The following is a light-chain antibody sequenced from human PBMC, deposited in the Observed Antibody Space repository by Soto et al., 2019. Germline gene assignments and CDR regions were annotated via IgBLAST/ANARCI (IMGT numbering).Light chain of an antibody. J-gene: IGLJ2*01. CDR3: SSYAGNNNVV. V-gene: IGLV2-8*01. CDR1: SSDVGGYNY. CDR2: EVS. Sequence: QSALTQPPSASGSPGQSVTISCTGTSSDVGGYNYVSWYQQHPGKAPKLMMYEVSKRPSGVPDRFSGSKSGNTASLTVSGLQAEDEADYHCSSYAGNNNVVFGGGTKLTVL.